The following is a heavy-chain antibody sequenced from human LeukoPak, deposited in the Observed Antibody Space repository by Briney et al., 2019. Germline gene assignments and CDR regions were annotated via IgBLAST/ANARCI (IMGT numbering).Heavy chain of an antibody. CDR2: ISSSSSTI. V-gene: IGHV3-48*01. CDR1: GFTFSSYS. J-gene: IGHJ4*02. CDR3: ARWGTSPYFDY. Sequence: GGSLRLSCAASGFTFSSYSMNWVRQAPGKGLEWVSYISSSSSTIYYADSVKGRFTISRDNSKNTLYLQMNSLRAGDTAVYYCARWGTSPYFDYWGQGTLVTVSS. D-gene: IGHD1-7*01.